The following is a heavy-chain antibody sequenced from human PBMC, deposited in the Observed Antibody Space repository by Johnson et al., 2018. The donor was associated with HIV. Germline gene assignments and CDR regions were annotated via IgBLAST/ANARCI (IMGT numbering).Heavy chain of an antibody. CDR1: GFTFSSYD. J-gene: IGHJ3*02. V-gene: IGHV3-13*01. Sequence: EVQLVESGGGLVQPGGSLRLSCAASGFTFSSYDMHWVRQATGNGLEWVSAIGTAGDTYYPGSVKGRFTISRENAKNSLYLQMNSLRAGDTAVYYCGRDLTGTTEHDEAFDIWGQGTMVTVSS. D-gene: IGHD1-7*01. CDR2: IGTAGDT. CDR3: GRDLTGTTEHDEAFDI.